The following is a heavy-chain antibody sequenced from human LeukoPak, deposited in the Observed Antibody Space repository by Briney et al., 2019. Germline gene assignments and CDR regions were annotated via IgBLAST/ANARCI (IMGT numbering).Heavy chain of an antibody. V-gene: IGHV4-39*01. D-gene: IGHD3-22*01. J-gene: IGHJ4*02. CDR2: IYYSGNT. CDR3: ARRYYYDSSGYPQPDY. Sequence: KPSETLSLTCTVSGGSISSSSYYWGWIRQPPGKGLEWIGSIYYSGNTYYNPSLKSRVTISVDTSKNQFSLKLSSVTAADTAVYYCARRYYYDSSGYPQPDYWGQGTLVTVSS. CDR1: GGSISSSSYY.